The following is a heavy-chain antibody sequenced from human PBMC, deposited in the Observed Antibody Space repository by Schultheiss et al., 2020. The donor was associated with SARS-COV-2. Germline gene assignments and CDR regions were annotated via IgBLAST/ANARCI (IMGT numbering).Heavy chain of an antibody. CDR2: IHHSGNS. Sequence: SQTLSLTCAVSGYSISSDYYWDWIRQPPGKGLEWIGSIHHSGNSYYNLSLKSRVTISVDTSKNQFSLKLTSVTAADTAVYYCARERQGDEHSYYYYMDVWGKGTTVTVSS. D-gene: IGHD3-16*01. V-gene: IGHV4-38-2*02. CDR3: ARERQGDEHSYYYYMDV. J-gene: IGHJ6*03. CDR1: GYSISSDYY.